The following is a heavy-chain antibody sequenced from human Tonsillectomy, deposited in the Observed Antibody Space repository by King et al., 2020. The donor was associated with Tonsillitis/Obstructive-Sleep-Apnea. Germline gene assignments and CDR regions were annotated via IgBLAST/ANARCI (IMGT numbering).Heavy chain of an antibody. V-gene: IGHV3-30*01. CDR2: VSYEGSNK. J-gene: IGHJ6*03. CDR3: ARGIIMVQGIMDV. CDR1: GFTFNSYA. Sequence: VQLVESGGGVVQPGRSLRLSCAASGFTFNSYAMHWVRQAPGKGLEWVAVVSYEGSNKYYADSVKGRFTISRDNSKNTLYLQMNSLRAEDTAVYYCARGIIMVQGIMDVWGKGTTVTVSS. D-gene: IGHD3-10*01.